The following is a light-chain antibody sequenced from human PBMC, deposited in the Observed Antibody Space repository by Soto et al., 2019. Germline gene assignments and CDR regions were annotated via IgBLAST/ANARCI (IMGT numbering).Light chain of an antibody. CDR1: SSDVGGYNY. CDR3: SSYTSSSTVV. J-gene: IGLJ3*02. V-gene: IGLV2-14*03. CDR2: DVS. Sequence: QSALTQPASVSGSPGQSITISCTGTSSDVGGYNYVSWYQQHPGKAPKLMIYDVSYRPSGVSNRFSGSKSGNTASLTIFGLQADDEADYYCSSYTSSSTVVFGGGTKLTVL.